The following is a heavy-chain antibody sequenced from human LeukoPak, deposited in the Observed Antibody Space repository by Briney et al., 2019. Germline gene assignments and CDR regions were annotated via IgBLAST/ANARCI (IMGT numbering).Heavy chain of an antibody. CDR3: ARDRARGAAFDI. CDR1: GFTVSSNY. CDR2: IYSGGSP. Sequence: GGSMRPSCAASGFTVSSNYMSWVRQAPGKGLEWVSAIYSGGSPYYADCVKGRFTISRHNSKSTLYLQMNSVRAEDTAVYYCARDRARGAAFDIWGQGTMVTVSS. D-gene: IGHD1-26*01. J-gene: IGHJ3*02. V-gene: IGHV3-53*04.